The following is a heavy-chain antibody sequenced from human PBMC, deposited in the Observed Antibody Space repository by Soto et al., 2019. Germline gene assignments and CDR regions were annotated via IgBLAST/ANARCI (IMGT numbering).Heavy chain of an antibody. Sequence: ASVKVSCKASGYTFTSYAMHWVRQAPGQRLEWMGWINAGNGNTKYSQKFQGRVTITRDTSASTAYMELRSLRSDDTAVYYCARRGGGSGWSFDYWGQGTLVTVSS. D-gene: IGHD6-19*01. CDR2: INAGNGNT. V-gene: IGHV1-3*01. CDR3: ARRGGGSGWSFDY. J-gene: IGHJ4*02. CDR1: GYTFTSYA.